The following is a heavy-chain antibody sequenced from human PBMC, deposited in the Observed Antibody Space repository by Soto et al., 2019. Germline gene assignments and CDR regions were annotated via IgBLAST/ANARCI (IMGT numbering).Heavy chain of an antibody. CDR2: ISAYNGNT. J-gene: IGHJ6*02. CDR1: GYTFTSYG. D-gene: IGHD2-2*01. V-gene: IGHV1-18*04. Sequence: ASVKVSCKASGYTFTSYGISWVLQAPGQGLEWMGWISAYNGNTNYAQKLQGRVTMTTDTSTSTAYMELRSLRSDDTAVYYCARDGRVGCSSTSCWENYGMDVWGQGTTVTVSS. CDR3: ARDGRVGCSSTSCWENYGMDV.